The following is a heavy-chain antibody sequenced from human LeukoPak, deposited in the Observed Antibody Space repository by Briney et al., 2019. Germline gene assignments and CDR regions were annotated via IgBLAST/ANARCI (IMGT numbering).Heavy chain of an antibody. J-gene: IGHJ4*02. CDR2: IKRKTDGGTT. CDR3: TTRTGSTGILAY. CDR1: GFTFSNAW. V-gene: IGHV3-15*01. D-gene: IGHD2-8*02. Sequence: KPGGSLRLSCAASGFTFSNAWMTWVRQAPGKGLEWVGRIKRKTDGGTTDYAAPVKGRFTISRDDSKNTLFLQMNNLQTEDTAVYYCTTRTGSTGILAYWGQGTLVTVSS.